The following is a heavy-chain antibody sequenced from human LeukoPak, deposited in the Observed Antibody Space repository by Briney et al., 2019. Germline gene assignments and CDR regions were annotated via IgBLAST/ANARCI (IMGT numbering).Heavy chain of an antibody. Sequence: GGSLRLSCAASGFTFSDYYMSWIRQAPGKGLEWVSYISSSGSTIYYADSVKGRFTISRDNAKNSLYLQMNSLRAEDTAVYYCARDLGYYDSSGYSLYNWFDPWGQGTLVTVSS. CDR3: ARDLGYYDSSGYSLYNWFDP. CDR1: GFTFSDYY. D-gene: IGHD3-22*01. J-gene: IGHJ5*02. CDR2: ISSSGSTI. V-gene: IGHV3-11*01.